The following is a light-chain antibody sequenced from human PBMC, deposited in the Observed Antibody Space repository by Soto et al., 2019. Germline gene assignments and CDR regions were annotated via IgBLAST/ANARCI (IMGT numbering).Light chain of an antibody. CDR3: SSSTSSGTHVL. CDR2: DVN. V-gene: IGLV2-14*01. CDR1: SSDVGGYNY. Sequence: SALTQPASVSGSPGQSITISCAGTSSDVGGYNYVSWYQQYPGKAPKLMIYDVNSRPSGVSNRFSGSKSGNTASLTISGLQADDEAEYYCSSSTSSGTHVLFGGGTKVTVL. J-gene: IGLJ2*01.